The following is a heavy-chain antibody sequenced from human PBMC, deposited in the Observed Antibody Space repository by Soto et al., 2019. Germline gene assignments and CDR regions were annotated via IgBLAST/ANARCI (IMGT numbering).Heavy chain of an antibody. CDR2: MNPNSGNT. V-gene: IGHV1-8*01. Sequence: QVQLVQSGAEVKKPGASVKVSCKASGYTFTSYDINWVRQATGQGLEWIGWMNPNSGNTGYAQKFQGRVTMTRNTSISTAYMELSSLRSEDTAVYYCARGRITMVRGVIKTGYYYMDVWGKGTTVTVSS. CDR1: GYTFTSYD. CDR3: ARGRITMVRGVIKTGYYYMDV. J-gene: IGHJ6*03. D-gene: IGHD3-10*01.